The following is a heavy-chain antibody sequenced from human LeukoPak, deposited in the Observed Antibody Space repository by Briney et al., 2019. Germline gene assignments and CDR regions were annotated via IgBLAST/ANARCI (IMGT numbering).Heavy chain of an antibody. CDR3: ARALMTTVTLGDY. CDR2: INPNSGAT. CDR1: GYPFTGCY. V-gene: IGHV1-2*02. Sequence: ASVKVSCKASGYPFTGCYLHWVRQAPGQGPEWMGWINPNSGATNCARKIQGRVTLTRDTSISTAYMELSSLRSDDTALYYCARALMTTVTLGDYWGQGTLITVSS. J-gene: IGHJ4*02. D-gene: IGHD4-11*01.